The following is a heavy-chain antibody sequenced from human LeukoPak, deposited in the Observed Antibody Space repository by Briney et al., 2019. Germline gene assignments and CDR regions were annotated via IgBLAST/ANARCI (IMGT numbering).Heavy chain of an antibody. CDR3: ARTLYDILTASYFGSSQLFDT. CDR2: IYYSGST. CDR1: GGSIRSTDYY. V-gene: IGHV4-39*01. Sequence: SGTLSLTCTVSGGSIRSTDYYWGWVRQPPGKGLEWIGRIYYSGSTYYNPSLKSRVTISVDTSKNQFSLKLNSVTAADTAVYYCARTLYDILTASYFGSSQLFDTWGQGTLVTASS. J-gene: IGHJ4*02. D-gene: IGHD3-9*01.